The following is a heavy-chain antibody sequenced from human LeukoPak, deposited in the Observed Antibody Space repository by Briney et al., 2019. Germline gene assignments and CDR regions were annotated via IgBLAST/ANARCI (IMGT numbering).Heavy chain of an antibody. CDR2: INPSGGST. J-gene: IGHJ6*03. CDR1: GYTFTSYY. V-gene: IGHV1-46*01. CDR3: ARDLGITMVRGVPDYYMDV. D-gene: IGHD3-10*01. Sequence: ASVKLSCKASGYTFTSYYMHWVRQAPGQGLEWMGIINPSGGSTSYAQKFQGRVTMTRDTSTSTVYMELSSLRSEDTAVYYCARDLGITMVRGVPDYYMDVWGKGTTVTVSS.